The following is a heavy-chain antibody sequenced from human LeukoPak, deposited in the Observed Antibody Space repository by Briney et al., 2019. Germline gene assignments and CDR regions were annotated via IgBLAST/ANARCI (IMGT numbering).Heavy chain of an antibody. CDR1: GYTFTGYY. D-gene: IGHD3-22*01. V-gene: IGHV1-2*02. J-gene: IGHJ3*02. Sequence: ASVKVSCTASGYTFTGYYMHWVRQAPGQGLEWMGWINPNSGGTNYAQKFQGRVTMTRDTSISTAYMELSSLRSEDTAVYYCARGAYYYDSSGSDAFDIWGQGTMVTVSS. CDR3: ARGAYYYDSSGSDAFDI. CDR2: INPNSGGT.